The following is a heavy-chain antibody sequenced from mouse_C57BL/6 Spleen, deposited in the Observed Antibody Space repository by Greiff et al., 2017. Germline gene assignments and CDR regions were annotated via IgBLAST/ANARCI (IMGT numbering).Heavy chain of an antibody. Sequence: QVQLQQSGPELVKPGASVKISCKASGYAFSSSWMNWVKQRPGKGLEWIGRIYPGDGDTNYNGKFKGKATLTADKSSSTAYMQLSSLTSEDSAVYFCARHDSSGYVGLAYWGQGTLVTVSA. J-gene: IGHJ3*01. D-gene: IGHD3-2*02. V-gene: IGHV1-82*01. CDR2: IYPGDGDT. CDR3: ARHDSSGYVGLAY. CDR1: GYAFSSSW.